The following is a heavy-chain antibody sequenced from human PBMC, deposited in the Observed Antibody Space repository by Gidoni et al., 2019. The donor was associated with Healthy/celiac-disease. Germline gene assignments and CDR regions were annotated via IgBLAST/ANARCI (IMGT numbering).Heavy chain of an antibody. CDR2: ISWNSGSI. V-gene: IGHV3-9*01. D-gene: IGHD3-22*01. Sequence: EVQLVESGGGLVQPGRSLRLSCAASGFTFDDYAMHWVRQAPGKGLEWVSGISWNSGSIGYADSVKGRFTISRDNAKNSLYLQMNSLRAEDTALYYCAKGGYYDSSGYYHQPFDYWGQGTLVTVSS. CDR1: GFTFDDYA. J-gene: IGHJ4*02. CDR3: AKGGYYDSSGYYHQPFDY.